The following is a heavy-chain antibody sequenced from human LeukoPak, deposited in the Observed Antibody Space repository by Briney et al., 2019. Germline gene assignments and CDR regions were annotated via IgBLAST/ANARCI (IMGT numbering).Heavy chain of an antibody. CDR1: GYTFTSYY. V-gene: IGHV1-46*01. CDR3: ARDPGTYYDFWSGYNWFDP. J-gene: IGHJ5*02. D-gene: IGHD3-3*01. Sequence: ASVKVSCKASGYTFTSYYMHWVRQAPGQGLEWMGIINPSGGSTSYAQKFQGRVTITRDTSASTAYMELSSLRSEDTAVYYCARDPGTYYDFWSGYNWFDPWGQGTLVTVSS. CDR2: INPSGGST.